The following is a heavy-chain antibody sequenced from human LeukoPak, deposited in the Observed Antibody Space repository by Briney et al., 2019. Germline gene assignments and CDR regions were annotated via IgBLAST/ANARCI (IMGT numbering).Heavy chain of an antibody. Sequence: AASVTVSCKTSGYSFTGYYIHWVRQAPGQGLEWMGRINPNSGGPNYGQKFQGTVTMTRDTSISTAYLELSNLRSDDTAAYYCVRGYSYGFYFDYWGQGSLVTVSS. CDR1: GYSFTGYY. CDR3: VRGYSYGFYFDY. CDR2: INPNSGGP. D-gene: IGHD5-18*01. V-gene: IGHV1-2*06. J-gene: IGHJ4*02.